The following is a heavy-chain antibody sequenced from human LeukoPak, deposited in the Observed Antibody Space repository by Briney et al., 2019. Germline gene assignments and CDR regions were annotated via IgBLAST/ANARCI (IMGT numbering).Heavy chain of an antibody. CDR1: GGSFSGYY. V-gene: IGHV4-34*01. CDR2: INHSGST. D-gene: IGHD3-22*01. Sequence: SETLSLTCAVYGGSFSGYYWSWIRQPPGKGLEWIGEINHSGSTNYNPSLKSRVTISVDTSKNQFSLKLSSVTAADTAVYYCARHGPLSYDSSGYYFDYWGQGTLVTVSS. J-gene: IGHJ4*02. CDR3: ARHGPLSYDSSGYYFDY.